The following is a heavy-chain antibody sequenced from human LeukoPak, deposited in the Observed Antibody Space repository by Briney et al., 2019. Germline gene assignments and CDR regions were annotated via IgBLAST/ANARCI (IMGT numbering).Heavy chain of an antibody. CDR2: ISSSSTI. V-gene: IGHV3-48*02. J-gene: IGHJ4*02. Sequence: GGSLRLSCAASGFTFSSYSMNWVRQAPGKGLEWVSYISSSSTIYYADSVKGRFTISRDNAKNSLYLQMNSLRDEDTAVYYCARDSEDWGDDYPVGLIDYWGQGTLVTVSS. CDR3: ARDSEDWGDDYPVGLIDY. D-gene: IGHD3/OR15-3a*01. CDR1: GFTFSSYS.